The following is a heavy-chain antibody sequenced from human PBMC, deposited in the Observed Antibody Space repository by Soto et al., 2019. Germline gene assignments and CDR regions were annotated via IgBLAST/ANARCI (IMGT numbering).Heavy chain of an antibody. CDR3: ASHGITGTWVYYYGMDV. D-gene: IGHD1-7*01. CDR1: GYTFTNYA. Sequence: ASVKVSCKASGYTFTNYAIHWVRQGPGQRLEWMGWINASSGYTKYSQKFQGAVTVTTDTSASTAYMELSSLRSEDTAVYYCASHGITGTWVYYYGMDVWGQGTTVTVSS. J-gene: IGHJ6*02. V-gene: IGHV1-3*01. CDR2: INASSGYT.